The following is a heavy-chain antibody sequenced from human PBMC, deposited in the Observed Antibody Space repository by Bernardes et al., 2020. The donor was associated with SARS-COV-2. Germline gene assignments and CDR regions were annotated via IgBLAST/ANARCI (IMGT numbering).Heavy chain of an antibody. Sequence: GSLRLAFAASGFNFNSLGMHWVRQAPGKGLEWVAAISYDGRNEYYGDSDKGLTVSRDNSKNTLYLQMNSLRVDDMAVYYCSTDIGYCSGKACYGMDVWGQGTTVTDSS. J-gene: IGHJ6*02. CDR2: ISYDGRNE. V-gene: IGHV3-30*03. D-gene: IGHD2-15*01. CDR3: STDIGYCSGKACYGMDV. CDR1: GFNFNSLG.